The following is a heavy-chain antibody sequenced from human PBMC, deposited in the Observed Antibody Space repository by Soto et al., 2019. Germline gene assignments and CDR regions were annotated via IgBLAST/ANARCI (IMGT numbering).Heavy chain of an antibody. CDR3: SHDLYDGNGYYPPDDFDI. CDR1: GFSLSTNSVG. D-gene: IGHD3-22*01. Sequence: SGPRLVNPTQTLTLTCTFSGFSLSTNSVGVGWIRQPPGKALEWLALIYWNDDKRYSPSLKSRLTITKDTSKNQVVLTMTNMDPVDTATYYCSHDLYDGNGYYPPDDFDIPGPGTMVTVSS. CDR2: IYWNDDK. J-gene: IGHJ3*02. V-gene: IGHV2-5*01.